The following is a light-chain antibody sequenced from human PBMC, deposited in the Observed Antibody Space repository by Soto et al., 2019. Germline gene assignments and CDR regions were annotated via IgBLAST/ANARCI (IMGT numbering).Light chain of an antibody. CDR1: QSISSW. CDR3: QQDDTHWT. J-gene: IGKJ1*01. V-gene: IGKV1-5*03. Sequence: DIQMTQSPATLSASAGDRVIITCRASQSISSWLAWYQQKPGKAPKLLIYKAATLESGVPSRCSGSGSGTDFTLTISSLQPDDFATYYCQQDDTHWTFGQGTKVEIK. CDR2: KAA.